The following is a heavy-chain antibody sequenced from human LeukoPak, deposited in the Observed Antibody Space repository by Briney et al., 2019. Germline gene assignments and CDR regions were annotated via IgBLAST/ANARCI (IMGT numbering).Heavy chain of an antibody. CDR3: ARGRIPETYCSSTSCYSSPWGMDV. CDR1: GGSFSGYY. CDR2: INHSGST. V-gene: IGHV4-34*01. J-gene: IGHJ4*02. Sequence: PSETLSLTCAVYGGSFSGYYWSWIRQPPGKGLEWIGEINHSGSTNYNPSLKSRVTISVDTSKNQFSLKLSSVTAADTAVYYCARGRIPETYCSSTSCYSSPWGMDVWGQGTLVTVSS. D-gene: IGHD2-2*01.